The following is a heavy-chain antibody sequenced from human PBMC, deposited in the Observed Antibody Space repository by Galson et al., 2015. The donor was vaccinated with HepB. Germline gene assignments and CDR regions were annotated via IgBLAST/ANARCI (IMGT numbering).Heavy chain of an antibody. D-gene: IGHD2-15*01. CDR1: GGSFSGYH. Sequence: TLSLTCEVYGGSFSGYHWSWIRQPPGKGLEWIGEINHTGSTNYNPSLKSRVTISVDTSKNQFSLKLSSVTAADTAVYYCARARRTSSWIYNWFDPWGQGILVTVSS. V-gene: IGHV4-34*01. CDR3: ARARRTSSWIYNWFDP. J-gene: IGHJ5*02. CDR2: INHTGST.